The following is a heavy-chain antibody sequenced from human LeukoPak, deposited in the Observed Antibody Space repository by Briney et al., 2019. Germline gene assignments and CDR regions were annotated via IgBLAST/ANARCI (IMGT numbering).Heavy chain of an antibody. V-gene: IGHV5-51*01. CDR1: GYSFTNYW. Sequence: GESLKISCKGSGYSFTNYWIAWVRQMPGKGLEFMRMLYPGGDSDASYGPSFQGQVTISADKSITTAYLQWSSLKASDTATYYCATSTGGAYFHYWGQGTLVTVSS. CDR3: ATSTGGAYFHY. J-gene: IGHJ4*02. D-gene: IGHD3-16*01. CDR2: LYPGGDSDA.